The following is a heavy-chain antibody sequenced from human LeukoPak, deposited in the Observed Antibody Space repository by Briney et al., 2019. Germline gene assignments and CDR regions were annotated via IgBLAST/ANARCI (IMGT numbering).Heavy chain of an antibody. CDR3: ARHSALFLNWFDP. Sequence: SETLSLTCTVSGGSISSSSYYWGWMRQPPGKGLEWIGTIFYSGNTHYNASLKSRVTISADTSKNQFSLRLSSVTAADTAVYYCARHSALFLNWFDPWGQGILVTVSS. J-gene: IGHJ5*02. CDR2: IFYSGNT. D-gene: IGHD2/OR15-2a*01. CDR1: GGSISSSSYY. V-gene: IGHV4-39*01.